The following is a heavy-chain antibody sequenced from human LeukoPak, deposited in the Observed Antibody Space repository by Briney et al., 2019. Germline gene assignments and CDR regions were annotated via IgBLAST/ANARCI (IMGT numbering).Heavy chain of an antibody. J-gene: IGHJ6*03. Sequence: ASVKVSCKASGYTFTGYYMHWVRQAPGQGLEWMGWINPNTGDINYAQKFQGRVTMTRDTSISTAYMELSRLRSDDTAVYYCARTTEGYCRGRSCYSYYYYMDVWGKGTTVTVSS. CDR2: INPNTGDI. CDR3: ARTTEGYCRGRSCYSYYYYMDV. V-gene: IGHV1-2*02. CDR1: GYTFTGYY. D-gene: IGHD2-15*01.